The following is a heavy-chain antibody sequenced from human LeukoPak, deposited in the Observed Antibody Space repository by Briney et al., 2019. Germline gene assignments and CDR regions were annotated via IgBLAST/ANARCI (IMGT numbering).Heavy chain of an antibody. Sequence: SGGSLRLSCAASGFTSSSYAMSWVRQAPGKRLEWVSGMSASGGSTYHADSVKGRFTISRDNSKNTLHLQMNLITAEATAVYYCARSSGYTNGWYNYWGQGTLVTVSS. D-gene: IGHD6-19*01. CDR1: GFTSSSYA. CDR3: ARSSGYTNGWYNY. CDR2: MSASGGST. J-gene: IGHJ4*02. V-gene: IGHV3-23*01.